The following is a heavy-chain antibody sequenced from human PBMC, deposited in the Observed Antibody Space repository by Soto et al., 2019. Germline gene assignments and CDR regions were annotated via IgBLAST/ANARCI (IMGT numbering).Heavy chain of an antibody. V-gene: IGHV4-61*01. J-gene: IGHJ4*02. CDR1: GGSVNNRTYY. D-gene: IGHD4-17*01. Sequence: QVQLQESGPGLLKPSETLSLTCSVSGGSVNNRTYYWSWIRQPPGKRLEWIGYVYYSGTTNYNPSLKSRVSSSGDTSKNQFSLSLSSVTAADTALYYCARTTAVPNTLRSRYYFDYWGQGTLVTVSS. CDR3: ARTTAVPNTLRSRYYFDY. CDR2: VYYSGTT.